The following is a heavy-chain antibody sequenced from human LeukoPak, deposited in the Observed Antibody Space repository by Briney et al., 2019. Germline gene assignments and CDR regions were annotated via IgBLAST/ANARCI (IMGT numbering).Heavy chain of an antibody. CDR2: FDPEDGET. CDR3: ATDYYYDSSGSYYTVDY. D-gene: IGHD3-22*01. J-gene: IGHJ4*02. CDR1: GFTFSSYT. Sequence: GGSLRLSCAASGFTFSSYTMNWVRQAPGKGLEWMGGFDPEDGETFYAQKFQGRVTMTEDTSTDTAYMELSSLRSEDTAVYYCATDYYYDSSGSYYTVDYWGQGTLVTVSS. V-gene: IGHV1-24*01.